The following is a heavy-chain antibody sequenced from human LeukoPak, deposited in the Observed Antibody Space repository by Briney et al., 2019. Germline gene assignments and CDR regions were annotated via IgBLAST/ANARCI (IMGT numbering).Heavy chain of an antibody. CDR1: GFIFSQYW. CDR3: ARDKVMGPTILDY. J-gene: IGHJ4*01. V-gene: IGHV3-7*01. CDR2: IRQDGGEK. Sequence: PGGSLRLSCEASGFIFSQYWMSWVRQAPGKGPEWVANIRQDGGEKSSVDSVKGRFTIYRDNAKNSLYLQMDGLRAEDTAVYYCARDKVMGPTILDYWGQGTLVTVSS. D-gene: IGHD1-26*01.